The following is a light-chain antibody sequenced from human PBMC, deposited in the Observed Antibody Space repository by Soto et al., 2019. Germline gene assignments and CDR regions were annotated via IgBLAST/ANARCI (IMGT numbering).Light chain of an antibody. CDR2: DAT. V-gene: IGLV3-21*02. CDR3: QVWASTAEFFV. CDR1: KIGSKI. J-gene: IGLJ1*01. Sequence: SYHRTQPPSVSLAPGQTAKITCVGDKIGSKIVHWYKQRPGQAPVAVVFDATDRPSGIPDRISASRSGDTATLTISRVDAGDEADYYCQVWASTAEFFVFGSGTKVTVL.